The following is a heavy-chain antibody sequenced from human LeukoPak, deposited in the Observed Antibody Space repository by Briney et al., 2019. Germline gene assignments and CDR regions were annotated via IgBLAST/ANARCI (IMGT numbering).Heavy chain of an antibody. J-gene: IGHJ4*02. CDR3: ARDSSWSFDY. CDR1: GFTFSSYS. V-gene: IGHV3-48*01. CDR2: IISTANAI. D-gene: IGHD3-10*01. Sequence: GSPRLSCAASGFTFSSYSMNWVRQAPGKGLEWISYIISTANAIYYADSVKGRFTISRDNAKNSVYLQMNSLRAEDTAVYYCARDSSWSFDYWGQGTLVTVSS.